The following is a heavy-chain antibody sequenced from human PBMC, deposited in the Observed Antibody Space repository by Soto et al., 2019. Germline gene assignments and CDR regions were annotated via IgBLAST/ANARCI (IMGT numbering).Heavy chain of an antibody. CDR2: IWYDGSNK. CDR3: ERDPRDYYDSSENGMDV. D-gene: IGHD3-22*01. Sequence: QVQLVESGGGVVQPGRSLRLSCAASGFTFSSYGMHWVRQAPGKGLEWVAVIWYDGSNKYYADSVKGRFTISRDNSKNXXYLQMNGVRAGDTAVYYCERDPRDYYDSSENGMDVWGQGTTVTVSS. CDR1: GFTFSSYG. V-gene: IGHV3-33*01. J-gene: IGHJ6*02.